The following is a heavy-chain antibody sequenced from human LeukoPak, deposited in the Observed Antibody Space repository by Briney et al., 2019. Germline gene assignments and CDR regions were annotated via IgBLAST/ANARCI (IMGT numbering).Heavy chain of an antibody. V-gene: IGHV4-39*07. CDR2: IYYSGST. CDR1: GGSISSSSYY. J-gene: IGHJ6*02. Sequence: SETLSLTCTVSGGSISSSSYYWGWIRQPPGKGLEWIGSIYYSGSTYYNPSLKSRVTISVDTSKNQFSLKLSSVTAADTAVYYCASFMVRGVKYYGMDVWGQGTTVTVSS. D-gene: IGHD3-10*01. CDR3: ASFMVRGVKYYGMDV.